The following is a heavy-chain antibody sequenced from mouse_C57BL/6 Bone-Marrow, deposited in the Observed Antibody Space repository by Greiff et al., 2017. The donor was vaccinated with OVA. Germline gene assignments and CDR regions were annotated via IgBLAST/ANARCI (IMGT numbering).Heavy chain of an antibody. CDR3: ARPGRRKRDWFAY. Sequence: EVQLQQSGPELVKPGASVKIPCKASGYTFTDYNMDWVKQSHGKSLEWIGDINPNNGGTIYNQKFKGKATLTVDKSSSTAYMELRSLTSEDTAVYYCARPGRRKRDWFAYWGQGTLVTVSA. CDR1: GYTFTDYN. CDR2: INPNNGGT. J-gene: IGHJ3*01. V-gene: IGHV1-18*01.